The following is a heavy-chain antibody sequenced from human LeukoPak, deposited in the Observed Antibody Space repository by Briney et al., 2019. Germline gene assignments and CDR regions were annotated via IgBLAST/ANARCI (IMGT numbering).Heavy chain of an antibody. J-gene: IGHJ4*02. CDR3: ARGKYFDWLLGYFDY. Sequence: GGSLRLSCAASGFTFSSYWMSWVRQAPGKGLEWVANIKQDGSEKYYVDSVKGRFTISRDNAKNSLYLQMNSLRAEDTAVYYCARGKYFDWLLGYFDYWGQGTLVTVSS. D-gene: IGHD3-9*01. CDR1: GFTFSSYW. CDR2: IKQDGSEK. V-gene: IGHV3-7*01.